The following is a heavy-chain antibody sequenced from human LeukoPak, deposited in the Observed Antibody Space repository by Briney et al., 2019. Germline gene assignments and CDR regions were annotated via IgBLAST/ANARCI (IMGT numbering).Heavy chain of an antibody. CDR1: GFTFSSYA. Sequence: QPGGSLRLSCAAPGFTFSSYAMHWVRQAPGKGLEWVAFIRYDGSNKYYADSVKGRFTISRDNSKNTLYLQMNSLRAEDTAVYYCAKGRRGNWEATCDYWGQGTLVTVSS. CDR2: IRYDGSNK. V-gene: IGHV3-30*02. D-gene: IGHD1-26*01. J-gene: IGHJ4*02. CDR3: AKGRRGNWEATCDY.